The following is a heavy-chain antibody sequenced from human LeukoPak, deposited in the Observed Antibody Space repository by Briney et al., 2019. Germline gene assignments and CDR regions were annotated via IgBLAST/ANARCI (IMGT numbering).Heavy chain of an antibody. J-gene: IGHJ1*01. Sequence: SVKVSCKASGGTFSCYAISWVRQAPGQGLEWMGGIIPIFGTANYAQKFQGRVTITTDESTSTAYMELSSLRSEDTAVYYCARAGFVTYDGTGYWSYFQHWGQGTLVTVSS. CDR3: ARAGFVTYDGTGYWSYFQH. D-gene: IGHD3-22*01. CDR2: IIPIFGTA. V-gene: IGHV1-69*05. CDR1: GGTFSCYA.